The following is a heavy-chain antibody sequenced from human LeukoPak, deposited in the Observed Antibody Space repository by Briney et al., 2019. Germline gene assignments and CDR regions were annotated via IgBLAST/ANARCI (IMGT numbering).Heavy chain of an antibody. J-gene: IGHJ3*02. Sequence: APVKVSCKASGYTFTSYAMHWVRQAPGQRLEWMGWINAGNGNTKYSQKFQGRVTITRDTSASTAYMELSSLRSEDTAVYYCARITMRDPRLDIWGQGTMVTVSS. CDR2: INAGNGNT. V-gene: IGHV1-3*01. CDR1: GYTFTSYA. D-gene: IGHD3-22*01. CDR3: ARITMRDPRLDI.